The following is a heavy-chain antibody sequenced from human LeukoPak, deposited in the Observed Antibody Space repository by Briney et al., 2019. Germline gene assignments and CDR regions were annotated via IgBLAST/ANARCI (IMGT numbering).Heavy chain of an antibody. J-gene: IGHJ6*03. V-gene: IGHV4-59*01. CDR3: ARVFDSGSQAYFYYMDV. CDR1: GGSLRGYY. CDR2: IYSSGRT. D-gene: IGHD3-10*01. Sequence: SETLSLTCNVSGGSLRGYYWICIRQPPEKGLEWLGYIYSSGRTIYHPSLKSRVIMSVDTSKNQFSLKVSSVTAADTAVYYCARVFDSGSQAYFYYMDVWGKGTTVIISS.